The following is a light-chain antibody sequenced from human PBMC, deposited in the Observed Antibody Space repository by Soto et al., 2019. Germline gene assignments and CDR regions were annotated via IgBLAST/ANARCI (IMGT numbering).Light chain of an antibody. Sequence: QSVLTQPASVSGSPGQSITISCTGTSGDIGSYNRVSWYQQHPGKAPKLIIYEVTDRPPGVSNRFSGSKSGNTASLTISGLQAEDEAEYYCSSYTYINTRACVFGTGTKVTVL. J-gene: IGLJ1*01. CDR2: EVT. CDR1: SGDIGSYNR. V-gene: IGLV2-14*01. CDR3: SSYTYINTRACV.